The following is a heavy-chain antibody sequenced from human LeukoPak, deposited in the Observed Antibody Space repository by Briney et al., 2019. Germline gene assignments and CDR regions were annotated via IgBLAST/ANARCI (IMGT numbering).Heavy chain of an antibody. CDR3: ARTAIAAPRKNWFDP. V-gene: IGHV3-21*01. D-gene: IGHD6-6*01. CDR2: ISSSSSYI. Sequence: SGGSLRLSCAASGFTFSSCSMNWVRQAPGKGLEWVSSISSSSSYIYYADSVKGRFTISRDNAKNSLYLQMNSLRAEDTAVYYCARTAIAAPRKNWFDPWGQGTLVTVSS. CDR1: GFTFSSCS. J-gene: IGHJ5*02.